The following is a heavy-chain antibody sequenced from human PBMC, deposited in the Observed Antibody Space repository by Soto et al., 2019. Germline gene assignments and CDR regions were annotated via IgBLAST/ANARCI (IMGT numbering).Heavy chain of an antibody. D-gene: IGHD2-21*02. J-gene: IGHJ6*02. CDR2: ISSSSSYI. Sequence: GGSLRLSCAASGFTFSSYSMNWVRQAPGKGLEWVSSISSSSSYIYYADSVKGRFTISRDNAKNSLYLQMNSLRAEDTAVYYCARDSRSHIGVVTAPYYYYGMDVWGQGTTVTVSS. CDR1: GFTFSSYS. V-gene: IGHV3-21*01. CDR3: ARDSRSHIGVVTAPYYYYGMDV.